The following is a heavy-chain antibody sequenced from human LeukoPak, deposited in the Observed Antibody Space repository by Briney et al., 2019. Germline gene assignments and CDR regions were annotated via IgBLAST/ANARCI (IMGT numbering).Heavy chain of an antibody. Sequence: SGGSLRLSCAASGFTFSSYGMHWVRQAPGKGLEWVAVISYHGTDQFYADSVKGRFTVSRDNSKSTLYLQMNSLRAEDSAVYFCAKDRGAGAWVLYFDYWGQGTLVTVSS. D-gene: IGHD3-10*01. V-gene: IGHV3-30*18. CDR3: AKDRGAGAWVLYFDY. CDR2: ISYHGTDQ. J-gene: IGHJ4*02. CDR1: GFTFSSYG.